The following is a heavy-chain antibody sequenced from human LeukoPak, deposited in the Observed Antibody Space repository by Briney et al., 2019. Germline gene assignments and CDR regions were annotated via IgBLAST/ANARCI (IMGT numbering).Heavy chain of an antibody. D-gene: IGHD3-10*01. J-gene: IGHJ4*02. CDR1: GFIFSAYG. Sequence: GGSLRLSCTASGFIFSAYGMSWVRQAPGKGLEWVSTITTSDGNTYYADSVKGRFTVSRDNSKNTLFLQMNSLRAEDTAVYYCTTYGNYGSGSYPYWGQGTLVTVSS. V-gene: IGHV3-23*01. CDR2: ITTSDGNT. CDR3: TTYGNYGSGSYPY.